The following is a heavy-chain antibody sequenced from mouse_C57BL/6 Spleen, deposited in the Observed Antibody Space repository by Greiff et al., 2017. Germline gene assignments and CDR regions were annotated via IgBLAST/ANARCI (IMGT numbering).Heavy chain of an antibody. D-gene: IGHD1-1*01. V-gene: IGHV1-53*01. Sequence: QVQLQQSGTELVKPGASVKLSCKASGYTFTSYWMHWVKQRPGQGLEWIGNINPSNGGTNYNEKFKSKATLTVDKSSSTAYMQISSLTSEDSAVYYCARVLNDYGSSPFDYWGQGTTLTVSS. CDR1: GYTFTSYW. J-gene: IGHJ2*01. CDR3: ARVLNDYGSSPFDY. CDR2: INPSNGGT.